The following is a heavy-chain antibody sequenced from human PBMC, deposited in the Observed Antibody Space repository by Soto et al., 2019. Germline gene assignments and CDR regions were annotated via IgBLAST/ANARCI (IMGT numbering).Heavy chain of an antibody. CDR2: ISSSSSYI. CDR1: GFTFSSYS. CDR3: ARAPLYYYGSGSGYYYYYGMDV. V-gene: IGHV3-21*01. J-gene: IGHJ6*02. Sequence: PVGSLRLSCAASGFTFSSYSMNWVRQAPGKGLEWVSSISSSSSYIYYADSVKGRFTISRDNAKNSLYLQMNSLRAEDTAVYYCARAPLYYYGSGSGYYYYYGMDVWGQGTTVTVSS. D-gene: IGHD3-10*01.